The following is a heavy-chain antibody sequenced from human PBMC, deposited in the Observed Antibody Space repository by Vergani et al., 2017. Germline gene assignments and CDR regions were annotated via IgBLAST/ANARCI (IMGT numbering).Heavy chain of an antibody. CDR2: ISYDGSNK. CDR1: GFTFSSYA. CDR3: AKDLRIAAAGKNWFDP. V-gene: IGHV3-30-3*01. D-gene: IGHD6-13*01. J-gene: IGHJ5*02. Sequence: QVQLVESGGGVVQPGRSLRLSCAASGFTFSSYALHWVRQAPGKGLEWVAVISYDGSNKYYADSVKGRFTISRDNSKNTLYLQMNSLRAEDTAVYYCAKDLRIAAAGKNWFDPWGQGTLVTVSS.